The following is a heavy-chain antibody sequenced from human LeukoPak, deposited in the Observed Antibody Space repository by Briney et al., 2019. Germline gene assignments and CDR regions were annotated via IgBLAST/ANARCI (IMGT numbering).Heavy chain of an antibody. CDR1: GFTFSSYE. Sequence: GGSLRLSCAASGFTFSSYEMSWVRQAPGKGLEWVSAISGGGGSTYYADSVKGRFTISRDNSKNTLYLQMNSLRAEDTAVYYCAKNRAGYNWYFDLWGRGTLVTVSS. CDR2: ISGGGGST. V-gene: IGHV3-23*01. D-gene: IGHD3-9*01. J-gene: IGHJ2*01. CDR3: AKNRAGYNWYFDL.